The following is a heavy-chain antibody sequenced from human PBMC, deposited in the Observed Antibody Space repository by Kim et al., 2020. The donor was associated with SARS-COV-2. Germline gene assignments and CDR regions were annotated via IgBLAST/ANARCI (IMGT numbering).Heavy chain of an antibody. D-gene: IGHD5-18*01. V-gene: IGHV3-33*01. Sequence: YYTDSVKRRFTIARDNSKNTLYLQMNSLRAEDTAVYYCARGVVQLWYIDYWGQGTLVTVSS. CDR3: ARGVVQLWYIDY. J-gene: IGHJ4*02.